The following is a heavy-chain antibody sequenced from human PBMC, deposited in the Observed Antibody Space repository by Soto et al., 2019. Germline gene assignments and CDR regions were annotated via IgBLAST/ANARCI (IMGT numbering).Heavy chain of an antibody. J-gene: IGHJ4*02. CDR2: ISYDGNNR. Sequence: QVQLVESGGGVVQPGRSLRVSCAASGFTFSDYGIYWVRQAPGKGLEWVALISYDGNNREYGDSVKGRFTISRDNSKNTLYLQMNSLRVEDTTVYYCTFGYNSFDYWVQGTLVTVSS. V-gene: IGHV3-30*03. D-gene: IGHD3-22*01. CDR1: GFTFSDYG. CDR3: TFGYNSFDY.